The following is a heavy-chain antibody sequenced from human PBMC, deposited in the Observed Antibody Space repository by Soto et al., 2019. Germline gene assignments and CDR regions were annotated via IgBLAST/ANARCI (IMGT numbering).Heavy chain of an antibody. CDR1: GGSVSSRAHY. CDR2: IYYSGTT. D-gene: IGHD5-18*01. CDR3: AGQDPLSGYGYGLGGYYFDY. V-gene: IGHV4-39*01. J-gene: IGHJ4*02. Sequence: QVQLQESGPGLVKPSETLSLTCTVSGGSVSSRAHYWGWIRQTPGKGLEWIGNIYYSGTTSYNPSLKSRVTISVDTSKNPISLKLTSGTAADTAVYYCAGQDPLSGYGYGLGGYYFDYWGQGTLVTVSS.